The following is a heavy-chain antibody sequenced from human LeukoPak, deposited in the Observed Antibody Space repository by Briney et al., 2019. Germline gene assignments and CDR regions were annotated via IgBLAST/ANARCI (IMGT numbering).Heavy chain of an antibody. V-gene: IGHV4-38-2*01. CDR1: GYSISSGYY. Sequence: SETLSLTCAVSGYSISSGYYWGWIRQPPGKGLEWIGSIYHSGSTYYNPSLKSRVTISVDTSKNQFSLKLSSVTAADTAVYYCARGPSNRWDYYYYMDVWGKGTTVTVSS. J-gene: IGHJ6*03. D-gene: IGHD4-23*01. CDR2: IYHSGST. CDR3: ARGPSNRWDYYYYMDV.